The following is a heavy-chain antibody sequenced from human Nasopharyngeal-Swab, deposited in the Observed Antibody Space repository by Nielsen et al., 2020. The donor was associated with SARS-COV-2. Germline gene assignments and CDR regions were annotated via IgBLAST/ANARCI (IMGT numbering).Heavy chain of an antibody. Sequence: GESLKISCAASGFTFNTYSMTWVRQAPGKGLEWVSLINGGGSLTYYADSVKGRFTISRDNSKNTLYLQMNSLRAEDTAVYYCAKEVENDAFDIWGQGTMVTVSS. D-gene: IGHD5-24*01. CDR2: INGGGSLT. J-gene: IGHJ3*02. V-gene: IGHV3-23*01. CDR3: AKEVENDAFDI. CDR1: GFTFNTYS.